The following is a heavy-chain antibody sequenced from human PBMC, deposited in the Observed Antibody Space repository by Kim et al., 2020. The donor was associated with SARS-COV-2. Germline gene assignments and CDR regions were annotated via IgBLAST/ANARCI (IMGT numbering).Heavy chain of an antibody. D-gene: IGHD2-2*01. V-gene: IGHV4-34*01. CDR1: GGSFSGYY. J-gene: IGHJ4*02. Sequence: SETLSLTCAVYGGSFSGYYWSWIRQPPGKGLEWIGEINHSGSTNYNPSLKSRVTISVDTSKNQFSLKLSSVTAADTAVYYCARGPPLGDIVVVPAATYHYYGSGSYDDYWGQGTLVTVSS. CDR3: ARGPPLGDIVVVPAATYHYYGSGSYDDY. CDR2: INHSGST.